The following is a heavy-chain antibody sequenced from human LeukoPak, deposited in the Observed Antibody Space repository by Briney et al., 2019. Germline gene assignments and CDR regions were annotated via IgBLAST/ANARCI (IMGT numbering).Heavy chain of an antibody. CDR3: AKEGDCSTTSCLTGALDV. V-gene: IGHV3-53*01. CDR1: GCIVSGNY. D-gene: IGHD2-2*01. CDR2: IYTGGST. J-gene: IGHJ6*04. Sequence: AVGCLRLSSAASGCIVSGNYMRWVRQAPGHGLEWVSVIYTGGSTYYADSVKGRFTISRDNSKNTLYLQMTRLSAEDPALYYCAKEGDCSTTSCLTGALDVSGKAPTVTASS.